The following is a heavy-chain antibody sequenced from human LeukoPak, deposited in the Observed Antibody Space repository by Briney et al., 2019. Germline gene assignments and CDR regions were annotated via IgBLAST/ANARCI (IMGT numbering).Heavy chain of an antibody. J-gene: IGHJ5*02. CDR1: GYTFTSYG. V-gene: IGHV1-18*01. D-gene: IGHD3-22*01. Sequence: ASVKVSCKASGYTFTSYGISWVRQAPGQGLEWTGWISAYNGNTNYAQKLQGRVTMTTDTSTSTAYMELRSLRSDDTAVYYCARCLWHYDSSGYYYQENWFDPWGQGTLVTVSS. CDR3: ARCLWHYDSSGYYYQENWFDP. CDR2: ISAYNGNT.